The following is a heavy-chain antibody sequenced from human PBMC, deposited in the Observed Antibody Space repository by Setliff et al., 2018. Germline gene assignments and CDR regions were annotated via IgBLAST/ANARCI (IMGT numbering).Heavy chain of an antibody. J-gene: IGHJ4*02. CDR1: GGTFSDYY. D-gene: IGHD6-13*01. V-gene: IGHV4-34*01. Sequence: PSETLSLTCAASGGTFSDYYWTWIRQPPGKGLEWIGEINHSGSSNYNPSLKSRLTISVDTSKNQFSLRLTSVTAADTGLYFCARHLGAQRIADPGALVSWGQGALVTVSS. CDR3: ARHLGAQRIADPGALVS. CDR2: INHSGSS.